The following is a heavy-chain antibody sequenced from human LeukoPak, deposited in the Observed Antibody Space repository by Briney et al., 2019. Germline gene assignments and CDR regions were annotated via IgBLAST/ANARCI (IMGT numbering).Heavy chain of an antibody. CDR2: IHSGGRA. V-gene: IGHV3-66*02. Sequence: LRLSCAASGFRVSINYMTLVLQAPGKGLEWVSVIHSGGRAYYADSVKGRFTTSRDNSKNTLDLQMNSLSVEDTAVYYCVGVETITMVRGASGDVWGKGTTVTVSS. J-gene: IGHJ6*04. CDR3: VGVETITMVRGASGDV. D-gene: IGHD3-10*01. CDR1: GFRVSINY.